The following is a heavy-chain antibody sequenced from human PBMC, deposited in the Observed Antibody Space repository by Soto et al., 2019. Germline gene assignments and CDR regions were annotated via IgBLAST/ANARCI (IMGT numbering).Heavy chain of an antibody. CDR3: AKDAPGSGWLSDY. V-gene: IGHV3-23*01. CDR1: GCTFSIYA. D-gene: IGHD3-22*01. CDR2: IGGGGGGT. Sequence: GGSLRLSCAVSGCTFSIYAMSWVRQAPGKGLEWVSTIGGGGGGTSYADCVRSRFTISRDNSKNTLYLQMNSLRAGDTAVYYGAKDAPGSGWLSDYWGLGTLVTVSS. J-gene: IGHJ4*02.